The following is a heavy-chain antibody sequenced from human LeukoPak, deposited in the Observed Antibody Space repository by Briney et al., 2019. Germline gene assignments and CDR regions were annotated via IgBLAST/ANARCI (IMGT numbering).Heavy chain of an antibody. J-gene: IGHJ5*02. CDR2: IYYSGST. CDR3: ARDRGYCSGGSCNRWFDP. V-gene: IGHV4-59*01. CDR1: GGSISSDC. Sequence: ETPSLTCTVSGGSISSDCRSWIGQPPGKGLEWIGYIYYSGSTNYNPSLKSRATIYVDTSKNQFSLKLSSVTAADTAVYYCARDRGYCSGGSCNRWFDPWGQGNRDPVSS. D-gene: IGHD2-15*01.